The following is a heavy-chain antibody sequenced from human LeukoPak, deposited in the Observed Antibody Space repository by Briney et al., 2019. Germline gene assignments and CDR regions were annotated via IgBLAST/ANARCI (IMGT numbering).Heavy chain of an antibody. CDR3: ARRPRDTSGYYLGAFHD. Sequence: GGSLRLSCAASGFTFSNAWMSWVRQAPGKGLEWVSVIGASGADTYYSDSVKGRFTVSRDNSQNTLFLHMSSLRAEDTAVYFCARRPRDTSGYYLGAFHDWGQGTTVTVSS. J-gene: IGHJ3*01. CDR2: IGASGADT. CDR1: GFTFSNAW. D-gene: IGHD3-22*01. V-gene: IGHV3-23*01.